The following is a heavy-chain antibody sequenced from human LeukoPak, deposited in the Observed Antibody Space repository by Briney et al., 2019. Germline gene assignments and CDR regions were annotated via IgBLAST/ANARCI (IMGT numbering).Heavy chain of an antibody. Sequence: GGSLRLSCAASGFTFSSYSMNWVRQAPGKGLEWVSSTSSSSSYIYYADSVKGRFTISRDNAKNSLYLQMNSLRAEDTAVYYCARAPSDRGFPWGQGTLVTVPS. D-gene: IGHD1-14*01. J-gene: IGHJ5*02. V-gene: IGHV3-21*01. CDR3: ARAPSDRGFP. CDR2: TSSSSSYI. CDR1: GFTFSSYS.